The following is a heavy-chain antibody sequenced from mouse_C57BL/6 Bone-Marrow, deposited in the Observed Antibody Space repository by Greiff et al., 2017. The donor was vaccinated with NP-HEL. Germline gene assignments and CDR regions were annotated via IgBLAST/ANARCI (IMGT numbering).Heavy chain of an antibody. J-gene: IGHJ3*01. V-gene: IGHV14-4*01. CDR2: IDPENGDT. D-gene: IGHD1-1*01. CDR3: TTPITTVVARAY. CDR1: GFNIKDDY. Sequence: EVQLQQSGAELVRPGASVKLSCTASGFNIKDDYMHWVKQRPEQGLAWIGWIDPENGDTEYASKFQGKATITADTSSNTAYLQLSSLTSEDTAGYYCTTPITTVVARAYWGQGTLVTVSA.